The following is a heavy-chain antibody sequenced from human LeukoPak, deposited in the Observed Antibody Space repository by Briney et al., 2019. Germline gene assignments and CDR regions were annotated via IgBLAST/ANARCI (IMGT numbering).Heavy chain of an antibody. D-gene: IGHD4-17*01. J-gene: IGHJ4*02. CDR1: GFTVSSNN. Sequence: GGSLRLSCAASGFTVSSNNMSWVRQAPGKGPEWVSVIYSGGSTYYADSVKGRFTISRDNSKNTLYLQMNSLRAEDTAVYYCARVLLGDYFDYWGQGTLVTVSS. CDR2: IYSGGST. V-gene: IGHV3-66*01. CDR3: ARVLLGDYFDY.